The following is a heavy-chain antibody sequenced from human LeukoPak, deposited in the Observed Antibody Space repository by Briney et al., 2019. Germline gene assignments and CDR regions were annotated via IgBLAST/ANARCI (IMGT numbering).Heavy chain of an antibody. V-gene: IGHV3-23*01. CDR2: ISGSGGST. Sequence: QAGGSLRLSCAASGFTFSSYAMSWVRQAPGKGLEWVSAISGSGGSTYYADSVKGRFTISRDNSKNTLYLQMNSLRAEDTAVYYCASKGDGYNRKIGGYFDYWGQGTLVTVSS. CDR1: GFTFSSYA. J-gene: IGHJ4*02. D-gene: IGHD5-24*01. CDR3: ASKGDGYNRKIGGYFDY.